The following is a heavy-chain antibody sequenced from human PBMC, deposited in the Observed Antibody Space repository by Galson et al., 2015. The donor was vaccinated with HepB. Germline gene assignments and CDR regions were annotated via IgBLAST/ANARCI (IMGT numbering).Heavy chain of an antibody. CDR1: GFTFSDYY. V-gene: IGHV3-11*01. CDR3: AREAVPTLSYYYGMDV. D-gene: IGHD4-17*01. CDR2: ISSSGSTI. J-gene: IGHJ6*02. Sequence: SLRLSCAASGFTFSDYYMSWIRQAPGKGLEWVPYISSSGSTIYYADSVKGRFTISRDNAKNSLYLQMNSLRAEDTAVYYCAREAVPTLSYYYGMDVWGHGTTVTVSS.